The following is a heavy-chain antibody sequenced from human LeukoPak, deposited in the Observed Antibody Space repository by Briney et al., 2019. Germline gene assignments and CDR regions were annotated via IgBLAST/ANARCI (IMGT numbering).Heavy chain of an antibody. CDR3: ASENLVLRYFDWLLSEYYFDY. CDR2: INHSGST. V-gene: IGHV4-34*01. D-gene: IGHD3-9*01. J-gene: IGHJ4*02. CDR1: GGSFSGYY. Sequence: EPSQTLSLTCAVYGGSFSGYYWSWIRQPPGKGLEWIGEINHSGSTNSTPSLKSRVTISVDTSKNQCSLKLSSVTAAATAVYYCASENLVLRYFDWLLSEYYFDYWGQGTLVTVSS.